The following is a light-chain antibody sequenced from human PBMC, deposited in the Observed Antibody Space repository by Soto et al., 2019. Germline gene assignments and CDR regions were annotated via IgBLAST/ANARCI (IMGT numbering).Light chain of an antibody. V-gene: IGLV2-8*01. CDR3: SSFAASNTGW. CDR2: EVT. J-gene: IGLJ3*02. CDR1: SSDVGAYNY. Sequence: QSALTQPPSASGSPGQSVTISCTGTSSDVGAYNYVSWYQQHAGKAPKLVIYEVTKRPSGVPDRFSGSKSANPASLTVSWLQAEDEADYYCSSFAASNTGWFGGGTKLTVL.